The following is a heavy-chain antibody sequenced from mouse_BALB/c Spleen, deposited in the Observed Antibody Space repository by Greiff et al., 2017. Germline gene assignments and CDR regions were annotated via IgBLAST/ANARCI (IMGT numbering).Heavy chain of an antibody. CDR2: ISDGGSYT. D-gene: IGHD1-3*01. V-gene: IGHV5-4*02. Sequence: EVQRVESGGGLVKPGGSLKLSCAASGFTFSDYYMYWVRQTPEKRLEWVATISDGGSYTYYPDSVKGRFTISRDNAKNNLYLQMSSLKSEDTAMYYCARKWDYYAMDYWGQGTSVTVSS. CDR3: ARKWDYYAMDY. J-gene: IGHJ4*01. CDR1: GFTFSDYY.